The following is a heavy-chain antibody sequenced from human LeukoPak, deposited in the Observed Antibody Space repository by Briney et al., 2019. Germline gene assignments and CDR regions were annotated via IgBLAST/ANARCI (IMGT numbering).Heavy chain of an antibody. Sequence: SETLSLTCTVSGGSISSGGYYWSWIRQHPGKGLEWIGYIYYSGSTYYNPSLKSRVTISVATSKNQFSLKLSSVTAADTAVYYCARDKSGYYHRRWYFVLWGRGALVTVSS. J-gene: IGHJ2*01. CDR2: IYYSGST. CDR1: GGSISSGGYY. CDR3: ARDKSGYYHRRWYFVL. D-gene: IGHD3-3*01. V-gene: IGHV4-31*03.